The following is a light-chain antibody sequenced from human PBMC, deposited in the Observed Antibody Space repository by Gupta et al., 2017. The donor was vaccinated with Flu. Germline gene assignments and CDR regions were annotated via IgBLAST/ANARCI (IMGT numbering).Light chain of an antibody. CDR1: QSIGGW. Sequence: DIEITLSPSTLSASVGDRVTVTCRLSQSIGGWLARFQQQPGKAHKLLIYQASSLQTGVPSRFSGSASETEFTLIISSLQPEDSATYFCQQYKTEPWTFGLGTKVEVK. CDR2: QAS. V-gene: IGKV1-5*03. J-gene: IGKJ1*01. CDR3: QQYKTEPWT.